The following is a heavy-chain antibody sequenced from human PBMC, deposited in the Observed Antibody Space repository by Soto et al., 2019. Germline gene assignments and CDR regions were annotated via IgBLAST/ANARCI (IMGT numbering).Heavy chain of an antibody. CDR2: IHGDGGKI. CDR1: GFMFSAYW. D-gene: IGHD5-18*01. Sequence: EVQLVESGGGLVQPGGSLRLSCAAFGFMFSAYWMSWVRQAPGKGLEWVANIHGDGGKIYYVDSVKGRFTISRDNAKRSLYLQMNSLRAEDTAVYYCARDFYGEYTYGPGDYWGQGALVAVSS. J-gene: IGHJ4*02. CDR3: ARDFYGEYTYGPGDY. V-gene: IGHV3-7*01.